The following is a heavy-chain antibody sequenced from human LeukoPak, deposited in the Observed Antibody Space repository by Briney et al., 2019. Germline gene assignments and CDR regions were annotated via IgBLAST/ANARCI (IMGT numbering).Heavy chain of an antibody. Sequence: GSLRLFRGTSGITFCGLSKSWVRPASGKGAEWVSAISGSGGSTYYADSVKGRFTISRDNSKNTLYLQMNSLRAEDTAVYYCAKRNSGSYHFDYWGQGTLVTVSS. CDR1: GITFCGLS. V-gene: IGHV3-23*01. CDR3: AKRNSGSYHFDY. CDR2: ISGSGGST. D-gene: IGHD1-26*01. J-gene: IGHJ4*02.